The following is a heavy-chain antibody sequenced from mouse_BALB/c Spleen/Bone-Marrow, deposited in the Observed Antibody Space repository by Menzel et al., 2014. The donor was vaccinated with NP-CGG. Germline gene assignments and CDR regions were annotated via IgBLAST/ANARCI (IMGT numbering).Heavy chain of an antibody. V-gene: IGHV5-9-2*01. CDR1: RFSFNSYG. Sequence: EVKLMESGGGLVKSGGSLKLSCAASRFSFNSYGMSWVRQTPERRLEWVATISGGGSYTFYPDSVKGRFTISRGNAKNNLYLQLSSLRSEDTALYYCARHAYYDQTEVSFVYWGQGTLVTVSA. CDR2: ISGGGSYT. J-gene: IGHJ3*01. CDR3: ARHAYYDQTEVSFVY. D-gene: IGHD2-4*01.